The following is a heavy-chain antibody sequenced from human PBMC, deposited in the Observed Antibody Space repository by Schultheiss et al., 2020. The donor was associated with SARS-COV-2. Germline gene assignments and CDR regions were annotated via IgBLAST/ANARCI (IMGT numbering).Heavy chain of an antibody. D-gene: IGHD1-26*01. Sequence: GGSLRLSCAASGFTFSSYAMSWVRQAPGKGLEWVSAISGSGGSTYYADSVKGRFTISRDNSKNTLYLQMNSLRAEDTALYYCARRWARFSDLDVWGQGTTVTVSS. CDR2: ISGSGGST. V-gene: IGHV3-23*01. CDR3: ARRWARFSDLDV. J-gene: IGHJ6*02. CDR1: GFTFSSYA.